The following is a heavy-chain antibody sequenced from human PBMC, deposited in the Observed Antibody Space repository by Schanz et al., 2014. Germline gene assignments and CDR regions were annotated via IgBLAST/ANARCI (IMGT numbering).Heavy chain of an antibody. CDR1: GFAFSVYG. D-gene: IGHD2-15*01. CDR3: ARDRGYCSGGSCLTFDY. J-gene: IGHJ4*02. V-gene: IGHV3-30*03. Sequence: QVQLVESGGGVVQPGRSLRLSCAAYGFAFSVYGMHWVRQAPGKGLEWVAVISYDGRNKYYADSVKGRFTISRDNSKNTLYLQMNSLRAEDTAVYYCARDRGYCSGGSCLTFDYWGQGTLVTVSS. CDR2: ISYDGRNK.